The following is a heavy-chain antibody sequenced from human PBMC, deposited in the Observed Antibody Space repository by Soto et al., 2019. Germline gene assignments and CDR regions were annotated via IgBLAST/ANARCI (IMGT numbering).Heavy chain of an antibody. V-gene: IGHV4-30-4*01. CDR1: GGSISSGDYY. D-gene: IGHD3-3*01. CDR3: ARDSTIFGDPFDY. Sequence: QVQLQESGPGLVKPSQTLSLTCTVSGGSISSGDYYWSWIRQPPGKGLEWIGYIYYSGSTHYNPSLKSRVTISVDTSKNQFCLKLSSVTAADTAVYYCARDSTIFGDPFDYWGQGTLVTVSS. CDR2: IYYSGST. J-gene: IGHJ4*02.